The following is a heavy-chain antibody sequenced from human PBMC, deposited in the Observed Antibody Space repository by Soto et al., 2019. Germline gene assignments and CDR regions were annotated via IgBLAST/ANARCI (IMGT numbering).Heavy chain of an antibody. V-gene: IGHV3-33*01. CDR1: GFTFSSYG. Sequence: QPGGSLRLSCAASGFTFSSYGMHWVRQAPGKGLEWVAVIWYDGSNKYYADSVKGRFTISRDNAKNSVYLQMNSLRVEDTAIYYCAREGGFDWFYPWGQGTLVTVSS. CDR3: AREGGFDWFYP. J-gene: IGHJ5*02. CDR2: IWYDGSNK.